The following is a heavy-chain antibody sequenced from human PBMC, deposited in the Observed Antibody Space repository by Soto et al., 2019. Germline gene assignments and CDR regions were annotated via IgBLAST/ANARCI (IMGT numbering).Heavy chain of an antibody. D-gene: IGHD1-1*01. Sequence: GESLKISCKGSGYSFTSYWIGWVRQMPGKGLEWMGIIYPGDSNTRYSPSLQGQVTISVDKSISTAYLQWSSLKASDTAMYYCARLQGPQYPQPYYYGMDVWGQGTTVTVSS. V-gene: IGHV5-51*01. CDR3: ARLQGPQYPQPYYYGMDV. CDR1: GYSFTSYW. J-gene: IGHJ6*02. CDR2: IYPGDSNT.